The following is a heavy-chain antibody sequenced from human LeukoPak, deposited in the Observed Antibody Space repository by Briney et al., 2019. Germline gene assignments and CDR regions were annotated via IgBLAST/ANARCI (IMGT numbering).Heavy chain of an antibody. Sequence: ASVKVSCTASGYTFTSYDINWVRQATGQGLEWMGWMNPNSGDTGYAQKFQGRVTMTRNTSISTAYMELSSLRSEDTAVYYCARVYISSWRRKPRGSNYYYYGMDVWGQGTTVTVSS. V-gene: IGHV1-8*01. CDR1: GYTFTSYD. CDR3: ARVYISSWRRKPRGSNYYYYGMDV. J-gene: IGHJ6*02. CDR2: MNPNSGDT. D-gene: IGHD6-13*01.